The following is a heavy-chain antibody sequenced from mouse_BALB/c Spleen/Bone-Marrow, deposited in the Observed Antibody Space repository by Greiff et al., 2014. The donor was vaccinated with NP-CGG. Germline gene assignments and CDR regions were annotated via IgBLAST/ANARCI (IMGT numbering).Heavy chain of an antibody. CDR2: ISDGGNYS. J-gene: IGHJ4*01. CDR1: GFTFSDYY. CDR3: ARSRMRYGAMDY. Sequence: DVKLQESGGGLVKPGGSLKLSCAASGFTFSDYYICWLRQTPEKRLEWVATISDGGNYSYYPDSVKGRFTISRDNAKNSLYLQMSSLKSEDTAMYYCARSRMRYGAMDYWGQGTSVTVFS. D-gene: IGHD2-10*02. V-gene: IGHV5-4*02.